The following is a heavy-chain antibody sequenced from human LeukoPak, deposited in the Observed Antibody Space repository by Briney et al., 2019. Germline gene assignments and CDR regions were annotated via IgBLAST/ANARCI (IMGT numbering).Heavy chain of an antibody. Sequence: GRSLRLSCAASGFTFDDYAMHWVRHAPGKGLEGVSGISWNSGSIGYADSVKGRFTISRDNAKNSLYLQMNSLRAEDTALYYCAKDKGYGYYNWFDPWGQGTLVTVSS. J-gene: IGHJ5*02. CDR3: AKDKGYGYYNWFDP. CDR2: ISWNSGSI. D-gene: IGHD5-18*01. V-gene: IGHV3-9*01. CDR1: GFTFDDYA.